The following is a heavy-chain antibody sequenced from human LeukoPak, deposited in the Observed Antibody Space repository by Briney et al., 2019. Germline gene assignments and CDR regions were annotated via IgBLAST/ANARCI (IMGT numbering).Heavy chain of an antibody. CDR2: IYTSGST. CDR3: ARGDPGSYYFLRV. V-gene: IGHV4-4*07. Sequence: SETLSLTCTVSGGSISSYYRSWIRQPAGQGLEWIGRIYTSGSTNYNPSLKSRVTMSVDTSKNQFSLNLRSVTAADTAVYYCARGDPGSYYFLRVWGQGTLVTVSS. J-gene: IGHJ4*02. D-gene: IGHD3-10*01. CDR1: GGSISSYY.